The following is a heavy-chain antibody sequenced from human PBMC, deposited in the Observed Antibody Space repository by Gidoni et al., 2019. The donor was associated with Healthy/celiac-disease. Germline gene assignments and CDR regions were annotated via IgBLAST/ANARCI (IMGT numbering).Heavy chain of an antibody. CDR3: ARDRGIQLWLGTID. CDR2: ISSSSSYT. J-gene: IGHJ4*02. CDR1: GFTFSDYY. V-gene: IGHV3-11*06. D-gene: IGHD5-18*01. Sequence: QVQLVESGGGLVKPGGSLRLSCAASGFTFSDYYMSWIRQAPGKGLEWVSYISSSSSYTNYADSVKGRFTISRDNANNSLYLQMNSLRAEDTAVYYCARDRGIQLWLGTIDWGQGTLVTVSS.